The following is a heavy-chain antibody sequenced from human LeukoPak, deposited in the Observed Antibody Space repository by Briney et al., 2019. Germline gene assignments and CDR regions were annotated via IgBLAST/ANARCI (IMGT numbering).Heavy chain of an antibody. V-gene: IGHV4-59*01. CDR2: IYYSGST. Sequence: SETLSLTCTVSGGSISSYYWSWIRQPPGKGLEWIGYIYYSGSTNYNPSLKSRVTISVDTSKNQFSLKLSSVTAADTAVYYCARETLSDFWSGYYSWGQRTLVTVSS. CDR3: ARETLSDFWSGYYS. CDR1: GGSISSYY. D-gene: IGHD3-3*01. J-gene: IGHJ4*02.